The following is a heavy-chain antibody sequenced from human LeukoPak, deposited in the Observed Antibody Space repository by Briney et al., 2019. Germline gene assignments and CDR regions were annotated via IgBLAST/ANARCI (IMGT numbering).Heavy chain of an antibody. D-gene: IGHD3-10*01. CDR1: GGSISRPY. CDR2: VYSDGRT. CDR3: ARGGGLYFGDLFSAGHMDV. V-gene: IGHV4-59*03. Sequence: SETLSLTCTVSGGSISRPYWSWIRQPPGEGLEWIGYVYSDGRTNFNPSLKSRVTMSIDTSKSQFSLRLTSVSAADAAVYSCARGGGLYFGDLFSAGHMDVWGKGTTVTVSS. J-gene: IGHJ6*03.